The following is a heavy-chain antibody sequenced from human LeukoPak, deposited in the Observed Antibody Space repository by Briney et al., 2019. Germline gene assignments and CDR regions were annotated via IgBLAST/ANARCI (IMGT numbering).Heavy chain of an antibody. J-gene: IGHJ4*02. CDR1: GFTFSSYA. CDR3: AKARRIQLWFPFDY. D-gene: IGHD5-18*01. V-gene: IGHV3-23*01. CDR2: ISGSGGST. Sequence: GGSLRLSCAASGFTFSSYAMSWVRQAPGKGLEWVSAISGSGGSTYYADSVKGRFTISRDNSKNTLYLQMNSLRVEDTAVYYCAKARRIQLWFPFDYWGQGTLVTVSS.